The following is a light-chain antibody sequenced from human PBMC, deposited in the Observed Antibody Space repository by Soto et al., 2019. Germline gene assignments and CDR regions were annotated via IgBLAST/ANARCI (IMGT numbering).Light chain of an antibody. V-gene: IGLV3-21*04. J-gene: IGLJ2*01. CDR2: FDS. CDR1: NIGSKS. Sequence: ELTQPPSVSVAPGKTARITCGGNNIGSKSVHWYQQKPGQTPILVIYFDSDRPSGIPERFSGSNSGNTATLTISRVEAGDEADYYCQVWDSSSDHVVFGGRTKVTVL. CDR3: QVWDSSSDHVV.